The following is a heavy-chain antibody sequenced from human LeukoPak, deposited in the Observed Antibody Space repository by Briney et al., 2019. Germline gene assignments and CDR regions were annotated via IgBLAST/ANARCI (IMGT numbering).Heavy chain of an antibody. CDR2: INPNSGGT. CDR1: GYTFTGYY. Sequence: ASVTVSCKAPGYTFTGYYMHWVRQAPGQGLEWMGRINPNSGGTNYAQKFQGRVTMTRGTSTTTVYMELSSLRSDDTAVYYCARDAYGGNSGGIVYWGQGTLVTVSS. CDR3: ARDAYGGNSGGIVY. J-gene: IGHJ4*02. V-gene: IGHV1-2*06. D-gene: IGHD4-23*01.